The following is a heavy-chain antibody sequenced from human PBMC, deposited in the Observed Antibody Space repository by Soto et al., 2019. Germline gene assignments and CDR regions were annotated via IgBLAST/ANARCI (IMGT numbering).Heavy chain of an antibody. J-gene: IGHJ4*02. D-gene: IGHD5-18*01. CDR2: IYSGGST. CDR3: ARDISGYSYGYGY. CDR1: GFTVSSNY. Sequence: GGSLRLSCAASGFTVSSNYMSWVRQAPGKGLEWVSVIYSGGSTYYADSVKGRFTISRDNSKNTLHLQMNSLRAEDTAVYYCARDISGYSYGYGYWGQGTLVTVSS. V-gene: IGHV3-66*01.